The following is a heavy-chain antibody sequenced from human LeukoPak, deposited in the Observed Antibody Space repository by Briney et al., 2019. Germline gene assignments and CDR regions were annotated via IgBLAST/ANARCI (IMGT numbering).Heavy chain of an antibody. CDR1: GFTFSSYG. V-gene: IGHV3-23*01. Sequence: PGGTLRLSCAASGFTFSSYGMSWVRQAPGKGLEWVSAISGSGGSTYYADSVKGRFTISRDNSKNTLYLQMNSLRAEDTAVYYCAKIPPTYGSGTNFDYWGQGTLVTVSS. CDR2: ISGSGGST. CDR3: AKIPPTYGSGTNFDY. J-gene: IGHJ4*02. D-gene: IGHD3-10*01.